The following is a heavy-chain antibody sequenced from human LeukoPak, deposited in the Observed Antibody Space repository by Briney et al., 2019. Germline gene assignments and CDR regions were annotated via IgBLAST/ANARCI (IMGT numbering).Heavy chain of an antibody. CDR3: ATLGQDYYDSSGYYYRY. V-gene: IGHV4-34*01. CDR1: GGSFSGYY. D-gene: IGHD3-22*01. CDR2: INHSGST. J-gene: IGHJ4*02. Sequence: PSETLSLTCAVYGGSFSGYYWSWIRQPPGKGLEWIGEINHSGSTIYNPSLRSRVTISVDTSKNQFSLKLSSVTAADTAVYYCATLGQDYYDSSGYYYRYWGQGTLVTVSS.